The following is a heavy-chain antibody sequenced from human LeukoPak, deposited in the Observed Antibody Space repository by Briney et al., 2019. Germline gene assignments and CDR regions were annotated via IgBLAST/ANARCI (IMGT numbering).Heavy chain of an antibody. CDR3: AILNHPDGRVY. J-gene: IGHJ4*02. D-gene: IGHD5-24*01. V-gene: IGHV5-51*01. CDR2: IHAGNSDT. CDR1: GYTFTTSW. Sequence: GGSLRLSCQGFGYTFTTSWIGWVRQLPRKGLEWMAIIHAGNSDTKYSPSFQGQVSISTDRSLSTAYLQWSSLQASDTAIYYCAILNHPDGRVYWGQGTLVTVS.